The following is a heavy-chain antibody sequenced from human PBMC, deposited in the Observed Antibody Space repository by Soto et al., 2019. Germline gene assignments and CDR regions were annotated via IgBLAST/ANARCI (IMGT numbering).Heavy chain of an antibody. D-gene: IGHD5-12*01. CDR3: ARDHLYSAYGDYFYYMDV. CDR2: ISFDGNNK. Sequence: QVRLVESGGGLVQPGRSLRLSCEASGFTFSSSGMHWVRQAPGKGLEWVALISFDGNNKYYADSMKGRFTISRDNSKNTLSLQMNSLRAEDTAVYFCARDHLYSAYGDYFYYMDVWVKGTTVTVSS. CDR1: GFTFSSSG. J-gene: IGHJ6*03. V-gene: IGHV3-30*03.